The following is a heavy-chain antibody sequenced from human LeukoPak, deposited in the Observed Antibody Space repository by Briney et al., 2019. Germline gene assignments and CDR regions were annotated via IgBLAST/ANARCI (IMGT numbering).Heavy chain of an antibody. CDR1: PFGFSNFG. D-gene: IGHD1-26*01. CDR3: ASGGPTRGSLAY. CDR2: IRRDGTYI. V-gene: IGHV3-30*02. Sequence: PGASLRLSCAASPFGFSNFGMDCVRQTPDKGLEWVAYIRRDGTYINYLDSVKGRFSISRDNSKTTVWLQMHSLRVEDTALYYCASGGPTRGSLAYWGQGTLVTVSS. J-gene: IGHJ4*02.